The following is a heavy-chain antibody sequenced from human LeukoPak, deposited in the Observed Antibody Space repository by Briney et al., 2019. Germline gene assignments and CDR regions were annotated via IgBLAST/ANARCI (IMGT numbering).Heavy chain of an antibody. CDR1: GFTFSSYA. J-gene: IGHJ4*02. CDR3: AKVHYTAGYYFDY. CDR2: ISGSGGST. V-gene: IGHV3-23*01. Sequence: PGGSLRLSCAASGFTFSSYAMSWVRQAPGKGLGWVSAISGSGGSTYYADSMKGRFTISRDNSKNTLYLQMNSLRAEDTAVYYCAKVHYTAGYYFDYWGQGTLVTVPS. D-gene: IGHD5-18*01.